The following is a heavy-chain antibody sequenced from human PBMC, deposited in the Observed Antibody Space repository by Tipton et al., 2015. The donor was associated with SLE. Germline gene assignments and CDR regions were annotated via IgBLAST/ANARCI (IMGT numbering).Heavy chain of an antibody. V-gene: IGHV4-59*01. Sequence: TLSLTCTVSGGSISSYYWSWIRQPPGKGLEWIGYIYYSGSTNYNPSLKSRVTISVDTSKNQFSLKLSSVTAADTAVYYCARGRVPDWFLDLWGRGTLVTVSS. D-gene: IGHD3-3*01. CDR2: IYYSGST. CDR3: ARGRVPDWFLDL. CDR1: GGSISSYY. J-gene: IGHJ2*01.